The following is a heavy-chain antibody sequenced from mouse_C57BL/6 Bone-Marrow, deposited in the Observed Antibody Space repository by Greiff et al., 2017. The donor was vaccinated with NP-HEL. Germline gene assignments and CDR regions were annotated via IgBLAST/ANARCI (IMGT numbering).Heavy chain of an antibody. CDR2: IYPGDGDT. V-gene: IGHV1-80*01. CDR1: GYAFSSYW. D-gene: IGHD6-1*01. Sequence: QVQLQQSGAELVKPGASVKISCKASGYAFSSYWMNWVKQRPGQGLEWIGQIYPGDGDTNYNGKFKGKATLTADKSSSTAYMQLSSLTSEDAAVYFCARWVPLREWYFDVWGTGTTVTVSS. J-gene: IGHJ1*03. CDR3: ARWVPLREWYFDV.